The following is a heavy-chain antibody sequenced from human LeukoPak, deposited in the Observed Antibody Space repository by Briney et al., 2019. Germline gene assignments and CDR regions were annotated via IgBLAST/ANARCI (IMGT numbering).Heavy chain of an antibody. CDR1: GGSFSGYY. D-gene: IGHD6-13*01. CDR2: INHSGST. CDR3: ARPIAAAGTGAFDI. V-gene: IGHV4-34*01. J-gene: IGHJ3*02. Sequence: TSETLSLTCAVYGGSFSGYYWSWIRQPPGKGLEWIGEINHSGSTNYNPSLKSRVTISVDTSKNQFSLKLSSVTAADTAVYYCARPIAAAGTGAFDIWGQGTMVTVSS.